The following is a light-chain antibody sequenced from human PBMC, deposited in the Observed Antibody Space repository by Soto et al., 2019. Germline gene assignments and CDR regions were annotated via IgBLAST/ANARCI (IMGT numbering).Light chain of an antibody. CDR1: SSDVGSYNL. Sequence: QSVLTQPASGSGSPGQSITISCTGTSSDVGSYNLVSWNQQHPGTAPKLMIYEAFKRPSGVSNRFSGSKSGDTASLTISGLQAEDEADYYCCSYAGSTTLYVFGTGTKVTVL. CDR3: CSYAGSTTLYV. CDR2: EAF. V-gene: IGLV2-23*01. J-gene: IGLJ1*01.